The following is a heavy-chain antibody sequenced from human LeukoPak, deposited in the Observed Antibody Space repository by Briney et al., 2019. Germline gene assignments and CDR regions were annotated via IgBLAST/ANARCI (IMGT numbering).Heavy chain of an antibody. CDR3: ARDLLATNYNWNDDGGYYYYGMDV. J-gene: IGHJ6*02. V-gene: IGHV4-59*01. CDR1: GGSISSYY. Sequence: PSETLSLTCTVSGGSISSYYWSWIRQPPGKGLEWIGYIYYSGSTNYNPSLKSRVTISVDTSKNQFSLKLSSVTAADTAVYYCARDLLATNYNWNDDGGYYYYGMDVWGQGTTVTVSS. CDR2: IYYSGST. D-gene: IGHD1-20*01.